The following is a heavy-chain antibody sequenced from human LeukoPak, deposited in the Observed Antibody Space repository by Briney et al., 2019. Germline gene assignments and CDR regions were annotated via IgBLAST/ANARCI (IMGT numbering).Heavy chain of an antibody. CDR3: ARAYGDGYNCQTHNFDY. D-gene: IGHD5-24*01. CDR1: GYTFTSYY. CDR2: INPSGGST. Sequence: GASVKVSCKASGYTFTSYYMHWVRQAPGQGLEWMGIINPSGGSTSYAQKFQGRVTMTRDTSTSTVYMELSSLRSEDTAVYYCARAYGDGYNCQTHNFDYWGQGTLVTVSS. J-gene: IGHJ4*02. V-gene: IGHV1-46*01.